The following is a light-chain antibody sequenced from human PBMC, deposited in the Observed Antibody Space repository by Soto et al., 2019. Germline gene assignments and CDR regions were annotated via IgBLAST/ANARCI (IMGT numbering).Light chain of an antibody. V-gene: IGLV2-14*01. CDR1: SSDVGGYDY. J-gene: IGLJ2*01. Sequence: QSALTQPASVSGSPGQSITISCTGTSSDVGGYDYVSWYQQYPGKAPNLIIYEVTNRPSGVSNRFSGSKSGNTASLTIFGLQVGDEADYHCSSYSSTSTLVVFGGGTKLTVL. CDR2: EVT. CDR3: SSYSSTSTLVV.